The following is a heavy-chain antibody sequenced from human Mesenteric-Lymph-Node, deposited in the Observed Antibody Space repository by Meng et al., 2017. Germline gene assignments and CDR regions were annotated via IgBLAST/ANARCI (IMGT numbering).Heavy chain of an antibody. J-gene: IGHJ2*01. V-gene: IGHV4-61*01. CDR1: GGSVSSGSYY. CDR3: ARGYYDSSGYGYWYFDL. CDR2: IYYSGST. Sequence: QVQLRESGPGLVRPSETLSLTCTVSGGSVSSGSYYWSWIRQPPGKGLEWIGYIYYSGSTNYNPSLKSRVTISVDTSKNQFSLKLSSVTAADTAVYYCARGYYDSSGYGYWYFDLWGRGTLVTVSS. D-gene: IGHD3-22*01.